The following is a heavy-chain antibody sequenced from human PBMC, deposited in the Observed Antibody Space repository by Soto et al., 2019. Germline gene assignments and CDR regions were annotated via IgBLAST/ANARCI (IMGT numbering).Heavy chain of an antibody. Sequence: PSETLSLTSTVSDGSIRSSSYYWGWIRQPPGKGLEWIGSIYYSGSTYYNPSLKSRVTISVDTSKNQFSLKLSSVTAADTAVYYCYGYPVGNYYYYGMDVWGQGTTVTV. CDR3: YGYPVGNYYYYGMDV. CDR2: IYYSGST. J-gene: IGHJ6*02. CDR1: DGSIRSSSYY. V-gene: IGHV4-39*01. D-gene: IGHD5-18*01.